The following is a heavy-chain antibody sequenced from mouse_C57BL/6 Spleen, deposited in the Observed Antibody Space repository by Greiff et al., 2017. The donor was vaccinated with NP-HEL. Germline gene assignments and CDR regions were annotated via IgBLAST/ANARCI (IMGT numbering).Heavy chain of an antibody. J-gene: IGHJ4*01. CDR3: ARRRDYAMDY. CDR1: GYTFTSYW. Sequence: QVQLQQPGAELVMPGASVKLSCKASGYTFTSYWMHWVKQRPGQGLEWIGEIDPSDSYTNYNQKFKGKSTLTVDKSSSTAYMQLSSLTSEDSAVYYCARRRDYAMDYRGQGTSVTAAS. CDR2: IDPSDSYT. V-gene: IGHV1-69*01.